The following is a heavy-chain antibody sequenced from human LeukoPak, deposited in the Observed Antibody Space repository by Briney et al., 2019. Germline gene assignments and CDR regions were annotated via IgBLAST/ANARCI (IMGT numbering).Heavy chain of an antibody. CDR3: ARGYYNRPYYFDY. CDR2: IYYSGST. Sequence: PSETLSLTCTVSGGSISSGGYYWSWIRQHPGKGLEWIGYIYYSGSTYYNPSLKSRVTISVDTPKNQFSLKLNSVTAADTAVYYCARGYYNRPYYFDYWGQGTLVTVSS. D-gene: IGHD3-22*01. J-gene: IGHJ4*02. V-gene: IGHV4-31*03. CDR1: GGSISSGGYY.